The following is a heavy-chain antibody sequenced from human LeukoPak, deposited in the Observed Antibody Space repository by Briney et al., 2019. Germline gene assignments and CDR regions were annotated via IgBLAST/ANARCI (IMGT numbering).Heavy chain of an antibody. J-gene: IGHJ4*02. V-gene: IGHV4-39*01. CDR1: GGSISSSSYY. CDR2: IYYSGST. Sequence: PSEALSLTCTVSGGSISSSSYYWGWIRQPPGKGLEWIGNIYYSGSTYYNPSLKSRVTISVDTSKNQFSLKLSSVTAADTAVYYCARRGFGAIFDYWGQGTLVTVSS. D-gene: IGHD3-10*01. CDR3: ARRGFGAIFDY.